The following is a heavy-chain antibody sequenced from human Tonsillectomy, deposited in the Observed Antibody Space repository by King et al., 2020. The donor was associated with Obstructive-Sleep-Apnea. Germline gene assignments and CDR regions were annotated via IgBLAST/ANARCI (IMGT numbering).Heavy chain of an antibody. V-gene: IGHV3-21*01. CDR3: ARSGDKSVYEYYFDY. D-gene: IGHD4-23*01. CDR1: GFTFSSYS. CDR2: ISYSRSYI. Sequence: VQLVESGGGLVKPGGSLRLSCAASGFTFSSYSMTWVRQAPGKGLEWVSSISYSRSYIYYAGSVKGRFTISRDNAKNSLYLEMNSLRAEDTAVYYCARSGDKSVYEYYFDYWGQGTLVTVSS. J-gene: IGHJ4*02.